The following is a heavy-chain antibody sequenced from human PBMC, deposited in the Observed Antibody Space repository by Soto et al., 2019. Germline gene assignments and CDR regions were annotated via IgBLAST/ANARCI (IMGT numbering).Heavy chain of an antibody. CDR1: GGSLSGYF. Sequence: SETLSLTCDGYGGSLSGYFLSWIRQSPGKGLEWIGEINHSGSSTNYNPSLKGRVTISVDTSKNQFSLQLTSVTAADTAVYYCARGPTYYYDSSGYYLFDYWGQGTQVTVSS. CDR3: ARGPTYYYDSSGYYLFDY. D-gene: IGHD3-22*01. CDR2: INHSGSST. V-gene: IGHV4-34*01. J-gene: IGHJ4*02.